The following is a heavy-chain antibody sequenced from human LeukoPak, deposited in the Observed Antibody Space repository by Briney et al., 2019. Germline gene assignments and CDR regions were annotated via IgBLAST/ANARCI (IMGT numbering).Heavy chain of an antibody. Sequence: PSETLSLTCTVSGGSISSSSYYWGWIRQPPGKGLEWIGSIYYSGSTNYNPSLKSRVTISVDTSKNQFSLKLSSVTAADTAVYYCARGGSGSSPYYYYYYGMDVWGQGTTVTVSS. CDR2: IYYSGST. CDR1: GGSISSSSYY. CDR3: ARGGSGSSPYYYYYYGMDV. J-gene: IGHJ6*02. V-gene: IGHV4-39*07. D-gene: IGHD3-22*01.